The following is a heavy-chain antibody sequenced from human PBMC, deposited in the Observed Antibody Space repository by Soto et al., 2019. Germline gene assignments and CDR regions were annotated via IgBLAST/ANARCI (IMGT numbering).Heavy chain of an antibody. CDR3: ARGGGEYNWNHAPGYYYYGMDV. CDR1: GDSVSSNSAA. Sequence: SQTLSLTRAISGDSVSSNSAAWNWIRQSPSRGLEWLGRTYYRSKWYNDHAVSVKSRITINPDTSKNQFSLQLNSVTPEDTAVYYCARGGGEYNWNHAPGYYYYGMDVWGQGTTVTVSS. V-gene: IGHV6-1*01. CDR2: TYYRSKWYN. D-gene: IGHD1-20*01. J-gene: IGHJ6*02.